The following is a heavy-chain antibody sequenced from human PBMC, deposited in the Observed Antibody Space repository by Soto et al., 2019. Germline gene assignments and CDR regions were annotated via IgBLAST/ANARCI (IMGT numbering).Heavy chain of an antibody. CDR3: ARHQRGYCSGGSCLERGYSYGDAFDI. Sequence: QLQLQESGPGLVKPSETLSLTCTVSGGSISSSSYYWGWIRQPPGKGLEWIGSIYYSGSTYYNPSLKSRVTISVDTSKNQFSLKLSSVTAADTAVYYCARHQRGYCSGGSCLERGYSYGDAFDIWGQGTMVTVSS. CDR1: GGSISSSSYY. CDR2: IYYSGST. D-gene: IGHD2-15*01. V-gene: IGHV4-39*01. J-gene: IGHJ3*02.